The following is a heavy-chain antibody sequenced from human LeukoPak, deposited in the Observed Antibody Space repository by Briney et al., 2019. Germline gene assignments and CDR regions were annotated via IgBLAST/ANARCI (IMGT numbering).Heavy chain of an antibody. V-gene: IGHV4-59*12. J-gene: IGHJ5*02. Sequence: SETLSLTCTVSGGSISSYYWSWIRQPPGKGLEWIGYIYYSGSTNYNPSLKSRVTISVDRSKNQFSLELTSVTAADTAVYYCVRGTLKNWFDPWGQRTLVTVSS. CDR2: IYYSGST. CDR3: VRGTLKNWFDP. CDR1: GGSISSYY.